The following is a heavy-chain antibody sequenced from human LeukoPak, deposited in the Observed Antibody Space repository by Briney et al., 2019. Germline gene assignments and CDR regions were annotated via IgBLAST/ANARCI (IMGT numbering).Heavy chain of an antibody. CDR2: ISSSSTI. CDR3: ARDHGDYVWGSYRPMFDY. CDR1: GFTFSSYS. V-gene: IGHV3-48*01. J-gene: IGHJ4*02. D-gene: IGHD3-16*02. Sequence: PGGSLRLSCAASGFTFSSYSMNWVRQAPGKGLEWVSYISSSSTIYYADSVKGRFTISRDNAKNSLYLQMNSPRAEDTAVYYCARDHGDYVWGSYRPMFDYWGQGTLVTVSS.